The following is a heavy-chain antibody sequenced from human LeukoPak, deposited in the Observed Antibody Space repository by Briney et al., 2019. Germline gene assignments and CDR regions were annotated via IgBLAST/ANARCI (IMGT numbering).Heavy chain of an antibody. Sequence: TGGSLRLSCAASGFTVSSIYMSWVRQAPGKGLEWVSVIYSGGSTYYADSVKGRFTISRDNSKNTLYLQMNSLRAEDTAVYYCAREVLIRYDSSGYHTHWGQGTLVTVSS. J-gene: IGHJ4*02. V-gene: IGHV3-53*01. CDR3: AREVLIRYDSSGYHTH. CDR1: GFTVSSIY. D-gene: IGHD3-22*01. CDR2: IYSGGST.